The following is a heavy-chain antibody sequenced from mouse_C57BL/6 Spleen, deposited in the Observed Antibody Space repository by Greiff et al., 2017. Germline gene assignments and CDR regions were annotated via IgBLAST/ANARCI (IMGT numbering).Heavy chain of an antibody. Sequence: QVQLKQPGAELVMPGASVKLSCKASGYTFTSYWMHWVKQRPGQGLEWIGEIDPSDSYTNYNQKFKGKSTLTVDKSSSTAYMQLSSLTSEDSAVHYCARWLLPYAMDYWGQGTSVTVSS. J-gene: IGHJ4*01. V-gene: IGHV1-69*01. CDR1: GYTFTSYW. D-gene: IGHD2-3*01. CDR3: ARWLLPYAMDY. CDR2: IDPSDSYT.